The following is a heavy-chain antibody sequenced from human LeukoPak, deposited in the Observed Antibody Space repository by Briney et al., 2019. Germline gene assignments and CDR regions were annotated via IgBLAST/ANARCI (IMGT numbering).Heavy chain of an antibody. J-gene: IGHJ5*02. CDR2: ISYSGST. V-gene: IGHV4-59*12. D-gene: IGHD3-10*01. Sequence: PSETLSLTCTVSGGSIRGYFWNWIRQPPGKGLEWIAYISYSGSTNYNPSLQSRVTISVDTSKNQFSLNLSSVTAADTAVYYCARSNYGSGSYHNTWGQGTLVTVSS. CDR1: GGSIRGYF. CDR3: ARSNYGSGSYHNT.